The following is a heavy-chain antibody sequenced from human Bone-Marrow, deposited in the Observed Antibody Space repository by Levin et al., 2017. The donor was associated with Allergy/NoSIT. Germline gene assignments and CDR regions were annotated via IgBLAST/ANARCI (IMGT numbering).Heavy chain of an antibody. CDR3: AKAAYSNGWFQYYFEN. Sequence: GGSLRLSCAASGFTFDDYAMHWVRQAPGKGLEWVSGISWNSGSIVYADSVKGRFTISRDNAKNSLYLKMNSLRREDTALYYCAKAAYSNGWFQYYFENWGQGTLVTVSS. CDR1: GFTFDDYA. D-gene: IGHD6-19*01. V-gene: IGHV3-9*01. J-gene: IGHJ4*02. CDR2: ISWNSGSI.